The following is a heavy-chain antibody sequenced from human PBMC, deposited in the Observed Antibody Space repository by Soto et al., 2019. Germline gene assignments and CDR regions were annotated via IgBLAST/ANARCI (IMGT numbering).Heavy chain of an antibody. V-gene: IGHV4-31*03. CDR3: ARVGVTSRRSGAFDI. CDR2: IYYSGST. CDR1: GGSISSGGYY. J-gene: IGHJ3*02. Sequence: QVQLQESGPGLVKPSQTLSLTCTVSGGSISSGGYYWSWIRQHPGKGLEWIGYIYYSGSTYYNPSLKSRVTISVDTSKNHVSLKLSSVTAADTAVYYCARVGVTSRRSGAFDIWGQGTMVTVSS. D-gene: IGHD2-21*02.